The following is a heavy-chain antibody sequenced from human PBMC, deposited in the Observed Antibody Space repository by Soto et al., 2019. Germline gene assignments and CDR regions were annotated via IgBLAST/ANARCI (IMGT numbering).Heavy chain of an antibody. CDR1: CGSLSKYY. CDR2: ISTSGHV. V-gene: IGHV4-4*07. D-gene: IGHD3-3*01. J-gene: IGHJ4*02. CDR3: EREDLDFWRRYPLACEY. Sequence: SETPSLTCSVSCGSLSKYYWSWIRQPAGKGLEGIGRISTSGHVVSKASLRGRLPLSVDTPKNPFSLKLTAVTAAETPFYYCEREDLDFWRRYPLACEYWGQGALVTVAS.